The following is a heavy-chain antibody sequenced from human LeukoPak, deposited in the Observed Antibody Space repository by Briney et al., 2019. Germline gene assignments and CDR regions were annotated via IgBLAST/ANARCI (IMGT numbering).Heavy chain of an antibody. CDR2: ISWNSGSI. CDR1: GFTFDDYA. J-gene: IGHJ3*02. D-gene: IGHD6-19*01. Sequence: PGRSLRLSCAASGFTFDDYAMHWVRQAPGKGLEWVSGISWNSGSIGYADSVKGRFTISRDNAKNSLYLQMNSLRAEDTALYYCAKDMAVAGTWDAFDIWGQGTMVTVSS. V-gene: IGHV3-9*01. CDR3: AKDMAVAGTWDAFDI.